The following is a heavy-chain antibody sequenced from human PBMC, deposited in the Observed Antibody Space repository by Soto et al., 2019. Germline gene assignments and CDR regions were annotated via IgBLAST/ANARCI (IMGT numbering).Heavy chain of an antibody. CDR3: ARGGLYSYPY. J-gene: IGHJ4*02. CDR1: GYTFIGYS. Sequence: ASVKVSCKASGYTFIGYSIHWVRQAPGQGLEWMGRINPNSGETNFAQTFRGRVTMTTDTSISTAFMELSRLTSDDTAVYYCARGGLYSYPYWGQGTLVTVS. D-gene: IGHD3-16*02. CDR2: INPNSGET. V-gene: IGHV1-2*02.